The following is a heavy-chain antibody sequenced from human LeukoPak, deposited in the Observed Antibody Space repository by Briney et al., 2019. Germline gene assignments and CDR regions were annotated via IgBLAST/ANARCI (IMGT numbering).Heavy chain of an antibody. CDR1: GFSFSSHG. D-gene: IGHD2-15*01. V-gene: IGHV3-23*01. CDR3: ARQVWCSGGSCYRYFDY. Sequence: PGGSLRLSCAASGFSFSSHGMSWVRQAPGKGLEWVSGIIGTGTTYYADSVKGRFTISRDNSKNTLYLQMNSLRAEDTAVYYCARQVWCSGGSCYRYFDYWGQGTLVTVSS. J-gene: IGHJ4*02. CDR2: IIGTGTT.